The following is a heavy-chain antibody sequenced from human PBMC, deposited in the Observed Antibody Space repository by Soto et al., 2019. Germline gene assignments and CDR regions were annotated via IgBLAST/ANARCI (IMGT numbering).Heavy chain of an antibody. J-gene: IGHJ6*02. CDR1: GFTFDDYG. Sequence: GGSLRLSCAASGFTFDDYGMSWVRQAPGKGLEWVSGINWNGGSTGYADSVKGRFTIFRDNAKNSLYLQMNSLRAEDTAVYYCARDPGGGSSGWYHYYYGMDVWGQGTTVTVSS. D-gene: IGHD6-19*01. V-gene: IGHV3-20*04. CDR2: INWNGGST. CDR3: ARDPGGGSSGWYHYYYGMDV.